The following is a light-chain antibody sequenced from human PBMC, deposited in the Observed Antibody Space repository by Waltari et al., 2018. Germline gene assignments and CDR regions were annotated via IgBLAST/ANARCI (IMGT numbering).Light chain of an antibody. CDR3: QQTYSPPYT. Sequence: DIQMTQSPSSLSASVGDRVTITCRASQSINGYLSWYQQKPGKAPKLLISAASSLSSGVPSRFSGSESATDYTLVVSSLHPADVATYYYQQTYSPPYTFGQGTRLEIK. J-gene: IGKJ2*01. V-gene: IGKV1-39*01. CDR2: AAS. CDR1: QSINGY.